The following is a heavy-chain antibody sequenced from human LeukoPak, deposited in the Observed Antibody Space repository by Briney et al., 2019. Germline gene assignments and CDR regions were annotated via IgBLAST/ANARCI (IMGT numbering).Heavy chain of an antibody. CDR3: AREPVGYSSNRGYFQH. J-gene: IGHJ1*01. D-gene: IGHD6-13*01. V-gene: IGHV3-48*03. Sequence: GGSLRLSCAASGFTFSSYEMNWVRQAPGKGLEWVSYISSSGSTICYADSVKGRFTISRDNAKNSLYLQMNSLRAEDTAVYYCAREPVGYSSNRGYFQHWGQGTLVTVSS. CDR2: ISSSGSTI. CDR1: GFTFSSYE.